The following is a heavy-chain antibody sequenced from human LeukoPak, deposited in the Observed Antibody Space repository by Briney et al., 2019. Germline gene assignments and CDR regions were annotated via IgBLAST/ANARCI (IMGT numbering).Heavy chain of an antibody. D-gene: IGHD6-13*01. Sequence: LETLSPTCTVSGGSLSSSSYYWGWVRPPPGEGPGGIGSIYYSGSTYYNPSLKSRVTISVDTSKNQFSLKLSSVTAADTAVYYCARHRIAAAGTDYWGQGTLVTVSS. J-gene: IGHJ4*02. V-gene: IGHV4-39*01. CDR1: GGSLSSSSYY. CDR3: ARHRIAAAGTDY. CDR2: IYYSGST.